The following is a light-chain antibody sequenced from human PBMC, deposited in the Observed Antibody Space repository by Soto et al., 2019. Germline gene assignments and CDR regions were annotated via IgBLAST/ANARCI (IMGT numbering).Light chain of an antibody. CDR3: CSFAGSTTV. Sequence: QSVLTQPASVSGSPGQSITISCTGTSSDVGSYNLVSWYQQHPGKAPKLIIYDGSNRPSGVSNHFSGSKSGNTASLTISGLQAEDEADYYCCSFAGSTTVFGGGTKLTVL. J-gene: IGLJ2*01. CDR2: DGS. CDR1: SSDVGSYNL. V-gene: IGLV2-23*01.